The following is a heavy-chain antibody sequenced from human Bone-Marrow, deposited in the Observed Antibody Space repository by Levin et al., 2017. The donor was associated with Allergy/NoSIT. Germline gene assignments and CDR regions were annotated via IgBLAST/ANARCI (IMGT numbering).Heavy chain of an antibody. Sequence: GESLKISCKGSGYIFSDYWIGWVRQVPGKGLEWMGITYPDDTETRYSPSFQGQVTISADKSIATAYLQWSSLKASDSAMYYCARQGSETYYNFEYWGQGTLVTVSS. CDR2: TYPDDTET. CDR1: GYIFSDYW. D-gene: IGHD1-26*01. J-gene: IGHJ4*02. CDR3: ARQGSETYYNFEY. V-gene: IGHV5-51*01.